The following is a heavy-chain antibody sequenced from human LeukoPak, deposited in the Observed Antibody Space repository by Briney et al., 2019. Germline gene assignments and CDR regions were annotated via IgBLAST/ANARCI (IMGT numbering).Heavy chain of an antibody. CDR1: GYTFTSYY. D-gene: IGHD1-26*01. J-gene: IGHJ4*02. Sequence: ASVKVSCKASGYTFTSYYMHWVRQAPGQGLEWMGIINPSGGSTSYAQKFQGRVTMTRDTSTSTVYMELSSLRSEDTAVYYCAGSDSSLAFDYWGQGTLVTVSS. V-gene: IGHV1-46*01. CDR2: INPSGGST. CDR3: AGSDSSLAFDY.